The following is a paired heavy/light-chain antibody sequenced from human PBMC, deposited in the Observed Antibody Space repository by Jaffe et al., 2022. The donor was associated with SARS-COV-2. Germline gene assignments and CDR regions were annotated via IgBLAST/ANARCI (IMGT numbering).Light chain of an antibody. CDR1: QSVNSN. CDR3: QQRGT. J-gene: IGKJ4*01. Sequence: IVLTQSPATLSLSPGERATLSCRASQSVNSNLVWYQQKPGQAPRLLIYDASSRATGIPARFSGSGSGTDFTLTISSLESEDFAVYYCQQRGTFGGGTKVEI. V-gene: IGKV3-11*01. CDR2: DAS.
Heavy chain of an antibody. J-gene: IGHJ5*02. CDR3: ARHGQYCTGSSCWGIDP. V-gene: IGHV4-59*08. D-gene: IGHD2-8*02. Sequence: QVHLQESGPGLVKPSETLSLTCTVSGGSIRSYYWSWIRQPPGKGLEWIGFIHYSGTTDYNPSLKSRVTISLDTSKMQFSLKMSSVTAADTAVYFCARHGQYCTGSSCWGIDPWGQGTLVTVSS. CDR2: IHYSGTT. CDR1: GGSIRSYY.